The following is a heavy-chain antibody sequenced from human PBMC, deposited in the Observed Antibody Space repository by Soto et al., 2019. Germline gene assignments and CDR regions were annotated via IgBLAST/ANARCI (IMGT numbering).Heavy chain of an antibody. V-gene: IGHV3-23*01. CDR3: ATVPTTVTTYYFDY. J-gene: IGHJ4*02. D-gene: IGHD4-17*01. CDR2: ISGSGGST. Sequence: EVQMLESGGGLVQPGGSLRLSCAASGFTFSSYAMSWVRQAPGKGLEWVSAISGSGGSTYYADSVKGRFTLSRDNSKNTLYLQMNSLRAEDTAVYYCATVPTTVTTYYFDYWGQGTLVTVSS. CDR1: GFTFSSYA.